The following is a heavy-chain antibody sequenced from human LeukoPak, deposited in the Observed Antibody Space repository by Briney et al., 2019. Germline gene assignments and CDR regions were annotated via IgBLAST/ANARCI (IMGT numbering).Heavy chain of an antibody. Sequence: MPSETLSLTCTVSGASISSYYWSWIRQPAGKGLEWIGRIYSSRSIYNPSLKSRVTISVDTSKNQFSLKLSSVTAADTAVYYCARALSYGIYYYYYMDVWGKGTTVTISS. CDR3: ARALSYGIYYYYYMDV. CDR1: GASISSYY. V-gene: IGHV4-4*07. J-gene: IGHJ6*03. CDR2: IYSSRS. D-gene: IGHD4-17*01.